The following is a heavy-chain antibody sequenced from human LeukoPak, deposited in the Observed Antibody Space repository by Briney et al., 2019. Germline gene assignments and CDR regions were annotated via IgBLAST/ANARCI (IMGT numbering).Heavy chain of an antibody. J-gene: IGHJ3*02. D-gene: IGHD1-26*01. CDR1: GGSLRGDN. CDR2: TYHSGST. V-gene: IGHV4-34*01. CDR3: ARGRSRIAYGLVGATRRDAFDI. Sequence: SETLSLTRAVYGGSLRGDNWSWIRQPPGKGLWWSGETYHSGSTNYNPSLKSRVTISVDTSKNQFSLKLSSVTAADTAVYYCARGRSRIAYGLVGATRRDAFDIWGQGTMVTVSS.